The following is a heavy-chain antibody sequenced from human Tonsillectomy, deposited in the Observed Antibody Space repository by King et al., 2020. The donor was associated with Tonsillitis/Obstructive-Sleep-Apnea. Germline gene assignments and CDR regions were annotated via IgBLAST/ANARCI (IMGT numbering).Heavy chain of an antibody. CDR2: VIPIFGTP. Sequence: VQLVQSGAEVKKPGSSVKVSCTTSGGTFSNYAFSWVRQAPGQGLEWMGGVIPIFGTPNYPQKFQGRVTIIADESTSTAYMELSSLRSEDTAVYYCERGGREYRGYGPKYNWFDPWGQEPWSPSPQ. CDR1: GGTFSNYA. V-gene: IGHV1-69*01. CDR3: ERGGREYRGYGPKYNWFDP. J-gene: IGHJ5*02. D-gene: IGHD5-12*01.